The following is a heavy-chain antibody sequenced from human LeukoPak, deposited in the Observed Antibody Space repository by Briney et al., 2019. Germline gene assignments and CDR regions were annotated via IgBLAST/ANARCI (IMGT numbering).Heavy chain of an antibody. Sequence: GSLRLSCAASGFTFSSYGMTWVRQAPGKGLEWIGEINHSGSSNYNSSLKSRVSISVDTSKNQVSLKLTSVTTADTAIYFCARPGGRDGLKGSGYLIYWGQGTQVTVSS. V-gene: IGHV4-34*08. CDR2: INHSGSS. CDR1: GFTFSSYG. D-gene: IGHD5-24*01. J-gene: IGHJ4*02. CDR3: ARPGGRDGLKGSGYLIY.